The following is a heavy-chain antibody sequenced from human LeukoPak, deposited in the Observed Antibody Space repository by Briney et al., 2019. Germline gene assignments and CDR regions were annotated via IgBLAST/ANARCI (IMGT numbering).Heavy chain of an antibody. V-gene: IGHV4-4*07. CDR2: MSTSGST. J-gene: IGHJ4*02. Sequence: SETLSLTCTVSGGSISSYYWSWIRQPAGKGLEWIGRMSTSGSTNYNPSLKGRVTMSVDTSKKQFSLKLNSVTAADTAVYYCATFSYGDYVYFDYWGQGTLVTVSS. CDR3: ATFSYGDYVYFDY. CDR1: GGSISSYY. D-gene: IGHD4-17*01.